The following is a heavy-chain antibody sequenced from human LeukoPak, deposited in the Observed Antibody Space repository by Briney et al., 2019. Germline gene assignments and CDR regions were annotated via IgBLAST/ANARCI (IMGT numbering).Heavy chain of an antibody. J-gene: IGHJ4*02. CDR2: INTNTGNP. CDR3: ARDNAGDIDY. V-gene: IGHV7-4-1*02. Sequence: GASVKVSCKASGYPFISNAMNWVRQAPGQGLELMGWINTNTGNPTYAQGFTGRFVFSLDTSVSTAYLQISSLKTEDTAEYYCARDNAGDIDYWGQGTLVTVSS. CDR1: GYPFISNA. D-gene: IGHD7-27*01.